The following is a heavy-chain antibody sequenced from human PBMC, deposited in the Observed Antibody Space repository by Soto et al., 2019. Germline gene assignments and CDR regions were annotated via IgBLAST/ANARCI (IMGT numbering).Heavy chain of an antibody. CDR3: ARENESMVRGVIITRAFDI. CDR2: IYYSGST. V-gene: IGHV4-31*03. D-gene: IGHD3-10*01. J-gene: IGHJ3*02. CDR1: GGSISSGGYY. Sequence: SETLSLTCTVSGGSISSGGYYWSWIRQHPGKGLEWIGYIYYSGSTYYNPSLKSRVTISVDTSKNQFSLKLSSVTAADTAVYYCARENESMVRGVIITRAFDIWGQGTMVTVSS.